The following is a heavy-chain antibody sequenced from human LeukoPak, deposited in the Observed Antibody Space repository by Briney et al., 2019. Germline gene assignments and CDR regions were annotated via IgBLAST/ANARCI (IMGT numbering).Heavy chain of an antibody. J-gene: IGHJ4*02. CDR2: ISSSGSTI. Sequence: GGSLRLSCAASGFTFSSYEMNWVRQAPGKGLEWVSYISSSGSTIYYADSVKGRFTISRDNAKNSLYLQMNSLRAEDTAVYYCARSSAWTPDIFYWGQGTLVTVSS. V-gene: IGHV3-48*03. CDR1: GFTFSSYE. CDR3: ARSSAWTPDIFY. D-gene: IGHD6-19*01.